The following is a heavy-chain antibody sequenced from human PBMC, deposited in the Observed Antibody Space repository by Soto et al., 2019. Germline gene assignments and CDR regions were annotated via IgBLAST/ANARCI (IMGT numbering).Heavy chain of an antibody. V-gene: IGHV1-69*18. J-gene: IGHJ6*02. Sequence: QVHLVQSGAEVRKPGSSVKVSCKTSGGTFSTYTFYWVRQAPGQGLEWMGRIIPLFGTTKYAQNFQDRVTITAEESTRATYMERSRLRAEDTAVYCCARRLDGRAYDGFDVWGEGTAVTVS. D-gene: IGHD6-25*01. CDR2: IIPLFGTT. CDR3: ARRLDGRAYDGFDV. CDR1: GGTFSTYT.